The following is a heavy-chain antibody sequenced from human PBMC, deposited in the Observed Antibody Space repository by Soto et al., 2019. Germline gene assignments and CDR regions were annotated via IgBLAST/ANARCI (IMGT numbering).Heavy chain of an antibody. Sequence: ASVKVSCKASGNTFTGYGISWVRQAPGQGLEWMGWISAYNGNTNYAQKLQGRVTMTADTSTSTAYMELRSLRSDDTAVYYCARELYSSSSRCLSSYYVMYVCGQGTTVTVSS. CDR1: GNTFTGYG. J-gene: IGHJ6*02. CDR2: ISAYNGNT. D-gene: IGHD6-6*01. CDR3: ARELYSSSSRCLSSYYVMYV. V-gene: IGHV1-18*01.